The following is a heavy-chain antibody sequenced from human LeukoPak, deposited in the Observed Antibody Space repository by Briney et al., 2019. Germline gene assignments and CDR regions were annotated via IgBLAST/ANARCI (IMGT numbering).Heavy chain of an antibody. V-gene: IGHV3-7*03. D-gene: IGHD2-21*02. CDR3: ARGALGGDLDY. J-gene: IGHJ4*02. CDR2: IKPDGSHV. Sequence: PGGSLRLSCAASGFTFSTYWMNWVRQAPGKGLEWVADIKPDGSHVSYVDSVKGRFTISRDNSKNTLYLQMNSLRAEDTAVYYCARGALGGDLDYWGQGTLVTVSS. CDR1: GFTFSTYW.